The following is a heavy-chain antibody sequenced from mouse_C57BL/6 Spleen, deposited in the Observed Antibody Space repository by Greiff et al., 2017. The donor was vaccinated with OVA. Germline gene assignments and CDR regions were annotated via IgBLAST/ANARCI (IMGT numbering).Heavy chain of an antibody. D-gene: IGHD1-1*02. CDR2: ISDGGSYT. CDR3: AREHYPGDFAY. J-gene: IGHJ3*01. V-gene: IGHV5-4*01. Sequence: EVKLVESGGGLVKPGGSLKLSCAASGFTFSSYAMSWVRQTPEKRLEWVATISDGGSYTYYPDNVKGRFTISRDNAKNNLYLQMSHLKSEDTAMYYCAREHYPGDFAYWGQGTLVTVSA. CDR1: GFTFSSYA.